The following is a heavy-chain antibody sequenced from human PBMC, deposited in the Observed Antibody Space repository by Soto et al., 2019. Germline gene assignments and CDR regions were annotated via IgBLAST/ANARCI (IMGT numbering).Heavy chain of an antibody. CDR3: ARSSPWAYFDY. CDR2: ISFDGSKK. V-gene: IGHV3-30-3*01. CDR1: GFTSSSYV. J-gene: IGHJ4*02. D-gene: IGHD7-27*01. Sequence: GGSLSLACEGSGFTSSSYVMHWVRQSPGKGLEWVALISFDGSKKNYADSVKGRFTISRDNSKNMMYLQMNSLRPEDTAVYYCARSSPWAYFDYWGQGTLVTVSS.